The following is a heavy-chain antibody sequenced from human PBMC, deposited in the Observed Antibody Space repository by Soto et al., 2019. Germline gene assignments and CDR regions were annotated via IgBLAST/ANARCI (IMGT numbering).Heavy chain of an antibody. CDR2: INHSGST. CDR1: GGSFSGYY. V-gene: IGHV4-34*01. Sequence: NPSETLSLTCAVYGGSFSGYYWSWIRQPPGKGLEWIGEINHSGSTNYNPSLKSRVTISVDTSKNQFSLKLSSVTAADTAVYYCASSAPMGAQQLATNWFNPWGQGTLVTVSS. CDR3: ASSAPMGAQQLATNWFNP. J-gene: IGHJ5*02. D-gene: IGHD6-13*01.